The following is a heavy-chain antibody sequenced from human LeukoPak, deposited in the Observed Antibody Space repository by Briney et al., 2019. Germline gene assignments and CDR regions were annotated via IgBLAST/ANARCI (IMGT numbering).Heavy chain of an antibody. CDR3: ASSRHDFWSGYYEYYYHYMDV. V-gene: IGHV1-69*05. CDR2: IIPIFGTA. D-gene: IGHD3-3*01. CDR1: GGTFSSYA. Sequence: SVKVSCKASGGTFSSYAISWVRQAPGQGLEWMGGIIPIFGTANYAQKFQGRVTITTDESTSTAYMELSSLRSEDTAVYYCASSRHDFWSGYYEYYYHYMDVWGKGTTVTVSS. J-gene: IGHJ6*03.